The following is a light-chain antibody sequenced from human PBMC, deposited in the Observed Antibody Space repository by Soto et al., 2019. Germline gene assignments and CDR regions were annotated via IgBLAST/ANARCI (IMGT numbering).Light chain of an antibody. CDR1: SSNIGAGYD. J-gene: IGLJ2*01. CDR2: GNT. V-gene: IGLV1-40*01. Sequence: QSVLTRPPSVSGAPGQRVTISCTGSSSNIGAGYDVHWYQQLPGRVPKLLIYGNTNRPSGVPDRFSGSKSGTSASLAITGLQAEDEADYYCLSFDSSLSVVFGGGTKVTGL. CDR3: LSFDSSLSVV.